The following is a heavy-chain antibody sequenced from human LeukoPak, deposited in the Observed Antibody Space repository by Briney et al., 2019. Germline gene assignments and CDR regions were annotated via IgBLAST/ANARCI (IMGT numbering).Heavy chain of an antibody. V-gene: IGHV3-23*01. J-gene: IGHJ3*02. CDR1: GFTFSSYG. D-gene: IGHD1-26*01. CDR2: ISGSGGST. Sequence: GGSLRLSCAASGFTFSSYGMSWVRQAPGKGLEWVSAISGSGGSTYYADSVKGRFTISRDNSKNTLYLQMNSLRAEDTAVYYCAREGGRGVGATSGAFDIWGQGTMVTVSS. CDR3: AREGGRGVGATSGAFDI.